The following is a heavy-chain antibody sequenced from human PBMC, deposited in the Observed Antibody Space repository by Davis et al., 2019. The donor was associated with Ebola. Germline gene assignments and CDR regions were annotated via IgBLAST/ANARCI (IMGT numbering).Heavy chain of an antibody. CDR2: INHSGST. J-gene: IGHJ4*02. D-gene: IGHD3-16*02. V-gene: IGHV4-34*01. CDR3: ARGRGVITFGGVIVPFDY. Sequence: MPSETLSLTCAVYGGSFSGYYWSWIRQPPGKGLEWIGEINHSGSTNYNPSLKSRVTISVDTSKNQFSLKLSSVTAADTAVYYCARGRGVITFGGVIVPFDYWGQGTLVTVSS. CDR1: GGSFSGYY.